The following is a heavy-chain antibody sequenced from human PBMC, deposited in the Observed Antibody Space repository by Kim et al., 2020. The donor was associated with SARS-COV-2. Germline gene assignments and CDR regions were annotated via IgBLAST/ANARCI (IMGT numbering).Heavy chain of an antibody. Sequence: GGSLRLSCATSGFTFSEYGLTWVRQAPGKGLEWVSCIGDGDTATYYANSVKGRFTISRDNSKGTLYLQMNNLRVDDTAVYYCARGMLSPDFWGQGTLVTVPS. V-gene: IGHV3-23*01. CDR2: IGDGDTAT. CDR3: ARGMLSPDF. J-gene: IGHJ4*02. D-gene: IGHD2-8*01. CDR1: GFTFSEYG.